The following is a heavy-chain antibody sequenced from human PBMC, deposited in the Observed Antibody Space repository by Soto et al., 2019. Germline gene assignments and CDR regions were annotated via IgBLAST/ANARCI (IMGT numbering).Heavy chain of an antibody. D-gene: IGHD5-18*01. CDR1: GFTFSSYA. J-gene: IGHJ6*02. V-gene: IGHV3-30-3*01. CDR2: ISYDGSNK. CDR3: ARERYSFSEYYYYGMDV. Sequence: GGSLRLSCAASGFTFSSYAMHWVRQAPGKGLEWVAVISYDGSNKYYADSVKGRFTISRDNSKNTLYLQMNSLRAEDTAVYYCARERYSFSEYYYYGMDVWGQGTTVTVSS.